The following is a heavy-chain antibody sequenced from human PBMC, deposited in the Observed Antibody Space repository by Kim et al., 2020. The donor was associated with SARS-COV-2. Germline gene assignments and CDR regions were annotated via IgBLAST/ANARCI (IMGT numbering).Heavy chain of an antibody. CDR3: ASPVSSGWYFLPPDAFDI. Sequence: GGSLRLSCAASGFTFSSYWMHWVRQAPGKGLVWVSRINSDGSSTSYADSVKGRFTISRDNAKNTLYLQMNSLRAEDTAVYYCASPVSSGWYFLPPDAFDIWGQGTMVTVSS. CDR1: GFTFSSYW. CDR2: INSDGSST. J-gene: IGHJ3*02. D-gene: IGHD6-19*01. V-gene: IGHV3-74*01.